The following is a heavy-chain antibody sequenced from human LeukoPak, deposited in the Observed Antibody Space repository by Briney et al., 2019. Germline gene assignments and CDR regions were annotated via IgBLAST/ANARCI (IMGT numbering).Heavy chain of an antibody. CDR2: ISAYNGNT. CDR3: ARGQKLVVAATHYYYYGMDV. V-gene: IGHV1-18*01. Sequence: ASVKVSCKASGYTFTSYGISWVRQAPGQGLEWMGWISAYNGNTNYAQKLQGRVTMTTDTSTSTAYMELRSLRSDDTAVYYCARGQKLVVAATHYYYYGMDVWGQGTTVTVSS. D-gene: IGHD2-15*01. J-gene: IGHJ6*02. CDR1: GYTFTSYG.